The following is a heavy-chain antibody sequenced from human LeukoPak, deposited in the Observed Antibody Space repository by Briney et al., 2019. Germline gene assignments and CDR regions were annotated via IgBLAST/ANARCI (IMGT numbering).Heavy chain of an antibody. J-gene: IGHJ4*02. CDR3: AREILGGFNPGAY. D-gene: IGHD1-14*01. V-gene: IGHV4-59*12. CDR1: LDSTTSNF. CDR2: IHRSGSP. Sequence: PLDTLSLTCTVSLDSTTSNFWSWVRQPPGKGLEWIWEIHRSGSPNYNPSLQSRVTISIDRSRNQIALELSSVTAADTAVYYCAREILGGFNPGAYWGQGTLVTVSS.